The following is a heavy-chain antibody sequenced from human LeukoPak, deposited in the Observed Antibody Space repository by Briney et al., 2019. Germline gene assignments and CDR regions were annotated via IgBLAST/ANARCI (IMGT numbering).Heavy chain of an antibody. Sequence: GGSLRLSCAASGFSFSTYSMNWVRQAPGKGLEWVSYISRSSSAIYYADSVKGRFTISRDNAKNSLYLQMNSLRAEDTAVYYCARCRVPTAIPNCDAMDVWGQGATVTVSS. CDR2: ISRSSSAI. CDR1: GFSFSTYS. CDR3: ARCRVPTAIPNCDAMDV. V-gene: IGHV3-48*01. D-gene: IGHD2-2*02. J-gene: IGHJ6*02.